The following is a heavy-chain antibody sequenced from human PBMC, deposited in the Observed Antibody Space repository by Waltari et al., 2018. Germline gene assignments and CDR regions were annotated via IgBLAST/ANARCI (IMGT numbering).Heavy chain of an antibody. Sequence: QVQLQESGPGLVKPSETLSLTCTVSGGSISSYYWSWIRQPPGKGLEWIGYIYYSGRTNYNPSHESRVSISVDTSKNQFSLKLSSVTAADTAVYYCARSGLLWFGELSRKDAFDIWGQGTMVTVSS. CDR2: IYYSGRT. CDR3: ARSGLLWFGELSRKDAFDI. V-gene: IGHV4-59*01. J-gene: IGHJ3*02. CDR1: GGSISSYY. D-gene: IGHD3-10*01.